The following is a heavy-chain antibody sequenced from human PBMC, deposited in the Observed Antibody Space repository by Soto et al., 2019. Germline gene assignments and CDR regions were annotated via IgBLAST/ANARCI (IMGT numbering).Heavy chain of an antibody. J-gene: IGHJ6*03. D-gene: IGHD2-2*01. V-gene: IGHV3-66*01. CDR1: GFTVSSNY. CDR3: ARARTPYYSSNSCYQDYCYYYYMDV. CDR2: IYSGGST. Sequence: EVQLVESGGGLVQPGGSLRLSCAASGFTVSSNYMSWVRQAPGKGLEWVSVIYSGGSTYYADSVKGRCTISRDNSKDTLYIQNNSLTAQHKAVYYCARARTPYYSSNSCYQDYCYYYYMDVWGKGTTVTVSS.